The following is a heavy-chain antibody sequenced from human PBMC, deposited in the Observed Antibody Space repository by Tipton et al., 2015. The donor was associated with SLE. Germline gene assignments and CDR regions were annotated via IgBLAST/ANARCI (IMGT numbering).Heavy chain of an antibody. V-gene: IGHV4-34*01. D-gene: IGHD2-21*02. CDR1: GGSFNVFNGYY. CDR2: INHSGST. J-gene: IGHJ5*02. Sequence: TLSLTCSAYGGSFNVFNGYYCSWFRQPPGKGLEWIGEINHSGSTNYDPSLKRRVTISVDTSKNQFSLKLSSVTAADTAVYYCARSVPPTAIGLFDPWRQGPLVTVSS. CDR3: ARSVPPTAIGLFDP.